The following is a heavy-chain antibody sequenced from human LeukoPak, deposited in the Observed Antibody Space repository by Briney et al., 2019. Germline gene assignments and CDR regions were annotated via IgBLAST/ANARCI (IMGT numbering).Heavy chain of an antibody. CDR3: ARATGYCSSTSCNSWFDP. CDR2: IYYSGST. J-gene: IGHJ5*02. Sequence: SETLSLTCTVSGGSISSSSYYWGWIRQPPGKGLEWIGSIYYSGSTYYNPSLKSRVTISVDTSKSQFSLKLSSVTAADTAVYYCARATGYCSSTSCNSWFDPWGQGTLVTVSS. V-gene: IGHV4-39*01. CDR1: GGSISSSSYY. D-gene: IGHD2-2*02.